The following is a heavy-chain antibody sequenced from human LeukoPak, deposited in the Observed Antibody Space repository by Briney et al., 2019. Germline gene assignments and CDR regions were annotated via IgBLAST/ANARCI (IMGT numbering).Heavy chain of an antibody. J-gene: IGHJ4*02. D-gene: IGHD4-17*01. V-gene: IGHV4-39*01. Sequence: SETLSLTCTVSGGSINSSSHYWGRFRQPPGKGLEWIGYIYYSGSSFCNPSLKSRVTMSVDTSKNQFSLRLNSVTAADTAVYYCARGPTVTTDYWGQGTLVTVSS. CDR2: IYYSGSS. CDR3: ARGPTVTTDY. CDR1: GGSINSSSHY.